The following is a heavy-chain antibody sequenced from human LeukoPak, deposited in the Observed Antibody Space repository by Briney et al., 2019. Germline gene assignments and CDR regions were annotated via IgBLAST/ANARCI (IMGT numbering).Heavy chain of an antibody. V-gene: IGHV3-64D*09. D-gene: IGHD3-22*01. CDR3: VKDDSYYYDSSGRDW. CDR1: GFTFSSYL. Sequence: TGGSLRLSCSASGFTFSSYLMHWARQAPGKGLEYVSAITSNGDTTYYADSVKGRVTISRDNSRNTLYLQMSSLRAEDTAVYYCVKDDSYYYDSSGRDWWGQGTRLTVSS. CDR2: ITSNGDTT. J-gene: IGHJ4*02.